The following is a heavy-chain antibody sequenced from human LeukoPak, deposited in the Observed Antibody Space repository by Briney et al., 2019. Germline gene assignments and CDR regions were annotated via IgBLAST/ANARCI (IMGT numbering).Heavy chain of an antibody. CDR3: AKGLNYHLDV. CDR1: GFTFSSYW. CDR2: IKQDGSEK. J-gene: IGHJ6*03. Sequence: GGSLRLSCAASGFTFSSYWTSWVRQAPGKGLEWVANIKQDGSEKYYVDSVKGRFTISRDNAKNSLYLQMNSLRPEDTAVYYCAKGLNYHLDVWGKGTTVTI. V-gene: IGHV3-7*01.